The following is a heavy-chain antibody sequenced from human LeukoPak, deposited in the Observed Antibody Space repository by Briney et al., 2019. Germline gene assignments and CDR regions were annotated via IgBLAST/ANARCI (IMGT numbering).Heavy chain of an antibody. Sequence: GGSLRLSCAASGFTFSSYSMNWVRQAPGKGLEWVSSISSSSSYIYYADSVKGRFTISRDNAKNTLYLQMNSLRAEDTVVYYCASTPTYYYGSGSYYRGSIDYWGQGTLVTVSS. V-gene: IGHV3-21*01. CDR1: GFTFSSYS. CDR2: ISSSSSYI. CDR3: ASTPTYYYGSGSYYRGSIDY. D-gene: IGHD3-10*01. J-gene: IGHJ4*02.